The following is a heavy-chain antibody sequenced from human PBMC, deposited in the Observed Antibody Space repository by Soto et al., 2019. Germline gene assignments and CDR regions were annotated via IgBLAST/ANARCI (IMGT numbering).Heavy chain of an antibody. Sequence: QVHLQESGPGLVKPSQTLSLTCTVSGGSISSADYYWNWIRQPPGKGLEWIGYIYNTGSTHYNPPHKTPLKSRVTISIDTSKNQFSLQLTSVTAAATAIYYRATRRYDDSGHRWFDPWGQGTLVTVSS. CDR3: ATRRYDDSGHRWFDP. CDR1: GGSISSADYY. V-gene: IGHV4-30-4*01. J-gene: IGHJ5*02. D-gene: IGHD3-22*01. CDR2: IYNTGST.